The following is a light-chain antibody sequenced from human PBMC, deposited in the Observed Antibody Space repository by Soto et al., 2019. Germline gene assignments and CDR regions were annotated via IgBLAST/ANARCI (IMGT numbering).Light chain of an antibody. V-gene: IGKV1-39*01. Sequence: DIQMTQSPSSLSASVGDRVSITCRASQTISIFLNWYQQKPGKAPKLLIFAASTLQSGVPSRFRGSGSGTDFNLTISSLQVEDFATYYCQQTYSAQYTFGQGTKLDIK. CDR3: QQTYSAQYT. CDR2: AAS. J-gene: IGKJ2*01. CDR1: QTISIF.